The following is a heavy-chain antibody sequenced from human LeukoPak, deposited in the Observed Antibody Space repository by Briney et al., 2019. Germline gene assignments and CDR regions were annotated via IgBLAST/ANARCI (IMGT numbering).Heavy chain of an antibody. CDR2: IKQDGSEK. D-gene: IGHD1-26*01. CDR1: GFTFSSYA. J-gene: IGHJ4*02. V-gene: IGHV3-7*01. Sequence: GGSLRLSCAASGFTFSSYAMSWVRQAPGKGLEWVANIKQDGSEKYYVDSVKGRFTISRDNAKNPLYLQMNSLRAEDTAVYYCARDQWETDYWGQGTLVTVSS. CDR3: ARDQWETDY.